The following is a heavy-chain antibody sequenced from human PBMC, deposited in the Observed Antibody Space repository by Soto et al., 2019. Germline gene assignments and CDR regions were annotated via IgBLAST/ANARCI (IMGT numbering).Heavy chain of an antibody. V-gene: IGHV4-34*01. CDR2: INHSGST. Sequence: SETLSLTCAVYGGSFSGYYWSWIRQPPGKGLEWIGEINHSGSTNYNPSLKSRVTISVDTSKNQFSLKLSSVTAADTAVYYCARHSSSLDPWGQGTLVTVSS. D-gene: IGHD6-13*01. J-gene: IGHJ5*02. CDR1: GGSFSGYY. CDR3: ARHSSSLDP.